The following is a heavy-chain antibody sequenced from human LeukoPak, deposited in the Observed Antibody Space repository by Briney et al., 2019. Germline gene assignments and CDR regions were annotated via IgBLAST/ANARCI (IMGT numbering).Heavy chain of an antibody. Sequence: ASVKVSCKASGYTFTGSYMHWVRQAPGQGLEWMGRINPNSGGTNYAQKFQGRVTMTRDTSISTAYMELSRLRSDDTAVYYCATTIIIAARHSGFDYWGQGTLVTVSS. CDR1: GYTFTGSY. CDR3: ATTIIIAARHSGFDY. CDR2: INPNSGGT. J-gene: IGHJ4*02. V-gene: IGHV1-2*06. D-gene: IGHD6-6*01.